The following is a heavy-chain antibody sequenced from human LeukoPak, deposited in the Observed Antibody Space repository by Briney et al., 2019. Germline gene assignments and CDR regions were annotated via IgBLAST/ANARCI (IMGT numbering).Heavy chain of an antibody. D-gene: IGHD4-11*01. CDR3: ARSEINDYMRF. CDR1: GDSISNFY. CDR2: IYTSGST. Sequence: SETLSLTCTVSGDSISNFYWSWIRQPAGKGLEWIGRIYTSGSTNYNPSLKSRVTMSVDTSKNQFSLTMRAVTAADTALYYCARSEINDYMRFWGQGILVTVSS. J-gene: IGHJ4*02. V-gene: IGHV4-4*07.